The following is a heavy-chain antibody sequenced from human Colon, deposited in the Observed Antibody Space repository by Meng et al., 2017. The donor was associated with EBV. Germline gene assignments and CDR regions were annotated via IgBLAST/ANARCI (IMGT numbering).Heavy chain of an antibody. CDR2: FVNYRDT. V-gene: IGHV1-18*01. CDR1: PYAFGTYG. Sequence: QVLLLQSGPEVKKPGASVRVSCKASPYAFGTYGISWVRQAPGLGLEWMGWFVNYRDTYPAPKFQDRVTMTTDTHTNTVIMELRSLTSDDTAVYYCVKGTPGRSYCGYWGQGTLVTVSS. D-gene: IGHD3-10*01. J-gene: IGHJ4*02. CDR3: VKGTPGRSYCGY.